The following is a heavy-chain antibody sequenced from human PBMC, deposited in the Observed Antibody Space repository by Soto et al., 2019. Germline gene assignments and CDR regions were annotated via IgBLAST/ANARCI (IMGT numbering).Heavy chain of an antibody. CDR2: ISASGVTT. Sequence: EVQLLESGGGLVQPWGSLRLSCAASGFAFHTHALSWVRQAPGKGLEWVSGISASGVTTYYADSVKGRFTISRDNSKNTVPLQMISLRAEDTAFYYCAKDRTPPLSLTPATQAIKNLLVGQCFDSWGQGTLVTVSS. J-gene: IGHJ4*02. V-gene: IGHV3-23*01. D-gene: IGHD2-8*02. CDR3: AKDRTPPLSLTPATQAIKNLLVGQCFDS. CDR1: GFAFHTHA.